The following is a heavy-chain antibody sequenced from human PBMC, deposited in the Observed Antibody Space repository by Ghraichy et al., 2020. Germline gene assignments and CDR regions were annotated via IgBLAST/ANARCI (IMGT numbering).Heavy chain of an antibody. CDR3: ARGPGDSSGY. CDR1: GGSFSGYY. J-gene: IGHJ4*02. V-gene: IGHV4-34*01. Sequence: SETLSLTCAVYGGSFSGYYWSWIRQPPGEGLEWIGEINHSGSTNYNPSLKSRVTISVDTSKNQFSLKLSSVTAADTAVYYCARGPGDSSGYWGQGTLVTVSS. D-gene: IGHD3-22*01. CDR2: INHSGST.